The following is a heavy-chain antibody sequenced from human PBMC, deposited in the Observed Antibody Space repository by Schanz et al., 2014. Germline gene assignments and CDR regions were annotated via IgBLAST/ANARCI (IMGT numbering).Heavy chain of an antibody. CDR1: GFTFSSYA. CDR3: ARDNYYGSGSCAY. J-gene: IGHJ4*02. CDR2: ISSSGSYI. Sequence: EVQLLESGGGLVQPGGSLRLSCAASGFTFSSYAMSWVRQAPGKGLEWVSSISSSGSYIYYADSVKGRFTISRDNAKNSMYLHMKSLRGEDTAVYYCARDNYYGSGSCAYWGQGTLVTVSS. D-gene: IGHD3-10*01. V-gene: IGHV3-21*06.